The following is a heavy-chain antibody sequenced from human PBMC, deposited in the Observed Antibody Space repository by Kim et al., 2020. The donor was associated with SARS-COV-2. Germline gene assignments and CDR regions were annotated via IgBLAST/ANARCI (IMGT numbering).Heavy chain of an antibody. J-gene: IGHJ4*02. D-gene: IGHD6-19*01. V-gene: IGHV3-21*01. Sequence: GGSLRLSCAASGFTFSSYSMNWVRQAPGKGLEWVSSISSSSSYIYYADSVKGRFTISRDNAKNSLYLQMNSLRAEDTAVYYCARTRDSGWSYFDYCGQGTLVTVSS. CDR3: ARTRDSGWSYFDY. CDR1: GFTFSSYS. CDR2: ISSSSSYI.